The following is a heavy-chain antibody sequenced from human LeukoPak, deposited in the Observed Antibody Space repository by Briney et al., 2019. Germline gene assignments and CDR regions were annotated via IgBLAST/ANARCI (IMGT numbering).Heavy chain of an antibody. CDR1: GGSISSSGYS. V-gene: IGHV4-39*07. Sequence: PSETLSLTCTVSGGSISSSGYSWSWIRQPPGKGLEWIGEINHSGSTNYNPSLKSRVTTPVDTSKNQFSLKLRSVTAADTAVYYCARRGPDMGETITMFRGEYSPPHGGWFDPWGQGTLVTVSS. CDR3: ARRGPDMGETITMFRGEYSPPHGGWFDP. CDR2: INHSGST. D-gene: IGHD3-10*01. J-gene: IGHJ5*02.